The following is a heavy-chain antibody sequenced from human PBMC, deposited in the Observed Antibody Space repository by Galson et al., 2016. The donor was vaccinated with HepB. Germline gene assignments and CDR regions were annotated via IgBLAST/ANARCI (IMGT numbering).Heavy chain of an antibody. Sequence: CAISGDSVSSNTVVWNWIRQTPSRGLEWLGRTYFRSRWYHDYAVSVRSRLTINADTSANQFSLELKSVTPEDTAVYYCARAAGNYDFEQYYFDSWGLGALVTASS. D-gene: IGHD3-3*01. CDR3: ARAAGNYDFEQYYFDS. CDR2: TYFRSRWYH. V-gene: IGHV6-1*01. CDR1: GDSVSSNTVV. J-gene: IGHJ4*02.